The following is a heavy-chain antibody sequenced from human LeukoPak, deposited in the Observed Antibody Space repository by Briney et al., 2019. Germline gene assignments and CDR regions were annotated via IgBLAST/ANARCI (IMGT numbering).Heavy chain of an antibody. J-gene: IGHJ4*02. CDR3: ARKGGYGYSYGY. CDR1: GFTFSTYA. D-gene: IGHD5-18*01. CDR2: ITGSGDNT. V-gene: IGHV3-23*01. Sequence: PGGSLRLSCAVSGFTFSTYAMSWVRQAPGKGLEWVSTITGSGDNTYCADSVKGRFTVSRDNSKNTLFLQMNSLRVDDTAVYYCARKGGYGYSYGYWGQGTLVTVSS.